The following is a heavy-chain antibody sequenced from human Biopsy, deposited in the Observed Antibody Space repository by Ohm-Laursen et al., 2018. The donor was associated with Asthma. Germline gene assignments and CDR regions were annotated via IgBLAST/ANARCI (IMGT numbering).Heavy chain of an antibody. CDR2: ISVYNGNT. V-gene: IGHV1-18*01. J-gene: IGHJ6*02. Sequence: GKVSCKTSGYTFNSAGITWVRQAPGQGLEWMGWISVYNGNTKVAQKLQDRVTMITDTSTSTAYMELRSLRSDDTAVYFCARAVDYSHYYGIDVWGQGTTVTVS. CDR1: GYTFNSAG. D-gene: IGHD3-10*01. CDR3: ARAVDYSHYYGIDV.